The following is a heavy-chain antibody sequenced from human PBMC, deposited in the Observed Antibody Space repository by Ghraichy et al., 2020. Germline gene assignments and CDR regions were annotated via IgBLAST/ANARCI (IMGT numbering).Heavy chain of an antibody. V-gene: IGHV3-7*05. Sequence: GGSLRLSCAASGFTFSSYWMSWVRQAPGKGLEWVANIKQDGSEKYYVDSVKGRFTISRDNAKNSLYLQMNSLRAGDTAVYYCARGGVGGSGSYYKYWGQGTLVTVSS. D-gene: IGHD3-10*01. CDR3: ARGGVGGSGSYYKY. CDR2: IKQDGSEK. J-gene: IGHJ4*02. CDR1: GFTFSSYW.